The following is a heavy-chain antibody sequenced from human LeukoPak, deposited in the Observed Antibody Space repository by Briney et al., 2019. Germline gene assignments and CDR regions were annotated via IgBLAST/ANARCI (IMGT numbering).Heavy chain of an antibody. CDR3: ARRVDYYGSGSQNWFDP. V-gene: IGHV4-34*01. J-gene: IGHJ5*02. CDR2: INHSGST. D-gene: IGHD3-10*01. Sequence: PSETLSLTCAVYGGSFSGYYWSWIRQPPGKGLEWIGEINHSGSTNYNPSLKSRVTISVDMSKNQFSLKLSSVTAADTAVYYCARRVDYYGSGSQNWFDPWGQGTLVTVSS. CDR1: GGSFSGYY.